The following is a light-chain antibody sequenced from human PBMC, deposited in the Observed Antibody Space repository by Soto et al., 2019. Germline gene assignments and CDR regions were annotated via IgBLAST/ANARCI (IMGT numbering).Light chain of an antibody. V-gene: IGKV3-11*01. CDR3: QQRANWPPT. J-gene: IGKJ4*01. Sequence: EIVLTQSPATLSLSPGERATLSCRASQSVTGSVAWYQQKPGQGPRLLIYHASDRATGIPARFTGSGSGTDFTLTISSLEPEDVAVYYCQQRANWPPTFGGGTKVEIK. CDR2: HAS. CDR1: QSVTGS.